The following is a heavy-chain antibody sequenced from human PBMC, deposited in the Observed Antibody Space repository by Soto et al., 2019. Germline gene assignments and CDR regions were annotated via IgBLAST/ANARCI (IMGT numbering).Heavy chain of an antibody. V-gene: IGHV3-23*01. CDR2: ISAGGDSR. J-gene: IGHJ4*02. CDR3: AKVRAYYFDSSGHLDY. D-gene: IGHD3-22*01. CDR1: GFTFSSYA. Sequence: PGWSLRLSCAASGFTFSSYAMSWVRQAPGKGLEWVSGISAGGDSRYYADSVKGRFTISRDNSKNTLYLQMNGLRAEDTAVYYCAKVRAYYFDSSGHLDYWGQGALVTVSS.